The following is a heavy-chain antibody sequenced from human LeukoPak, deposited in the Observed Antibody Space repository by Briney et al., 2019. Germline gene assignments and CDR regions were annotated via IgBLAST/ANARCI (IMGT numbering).Heavy chain of an antibody. CDR2: ISRSGGST. V-gene: IGHV3-23*01. CDR3: AKSRVTMIVVVNGGYFDY. J-gene: IGHJ4*02. D-gene: IGHD3-22*01. Sequence: PGGSLRLSCAASGFTFSSYGMSWVRQAPGKGLEWVSAISRSGGSTYYADSVKGRFTISRDNSKNTLYLQMNSLRAEDTAVYYCAKSRVTMIVVVNGGYFDYWGQRTLVTVSS. CDR1: GFTFSSYG.